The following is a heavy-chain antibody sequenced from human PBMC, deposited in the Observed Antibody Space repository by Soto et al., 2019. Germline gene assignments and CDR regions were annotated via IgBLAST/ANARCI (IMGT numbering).Heavy chain of an antibody. CDR2: ISAYNGNT. CDR3: ASSYSNYALIDYYYYGMDV. CDR1: GYTFTSYH. J-gene: IGHJ6*02. Sequence: ASVKVSCKASGYTFTSYHISWVRQAPGQGLEWMGWISAYNGNTNYSQKLQGRVTITRDTSTSTAYMELSSLRSEDTAVYYCASSYSNYALIDYYYYGMDVWGQGTTVTVS. V-gene: IGHV1-18*01. D-gene: IGHD4-4*01.